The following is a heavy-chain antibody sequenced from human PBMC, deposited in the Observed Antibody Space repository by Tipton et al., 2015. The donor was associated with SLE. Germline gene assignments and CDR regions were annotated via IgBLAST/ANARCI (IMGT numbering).Heavy chain of an antibody. J-gene: IGHJ3*02. CDR2: IYYSGST. V-gene: IGHV4-31*03. CDR3: ARGWIQLWSRGDAFDI. D-gene: IGHD5-18*01. Sequence: LRLSCTVSGGSISSGGYYWSWIRQHPGKGLEWIGYIYYSGSTYYNPSLKSRVTISVDTSKNQFSLKLSSVTAADTAVYYCARGWIQLWSRGDAFDIWGQGTMVTVSS. CDR1: GGSISSGGYY.